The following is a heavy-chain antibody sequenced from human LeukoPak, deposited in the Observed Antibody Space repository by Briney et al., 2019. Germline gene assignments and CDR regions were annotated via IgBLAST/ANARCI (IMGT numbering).Heavy chain of an antibody. Sequence: AGESLKISCKGSGYSFTSYWIGWVRQMPGKGLEWMGIIYPGDSDTRYSPSFQGQVTISADKSISTAYLQWSSLKASDTAMYYCARAPVAARPVVWWFDPWGQGTLVTVSS. CDR3: ARAPVAARPVVWWFDP. CDR1: GYSFTSYW. CDR2: IYPGDSDT. J-gene: IGHJ5*02. D-gene: IGHD6-6*01. V-gene: IGHV5-51*01.